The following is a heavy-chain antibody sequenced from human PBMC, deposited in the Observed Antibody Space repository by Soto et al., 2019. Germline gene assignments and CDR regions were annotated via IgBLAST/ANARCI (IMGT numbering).Heavy chain of an antibody. CDR1: GGSISSYY. D-gene: IGHD5-18*01. CDR2: IYYSGST. CDR3: ARGNSYGYPYYFDY. J-gene: IGHJ4*02. Sequence: SETLSLTCTVSGGSISSYYWSWIRQPPGKGLEWIGYIYYSGSTNYNPSLKSRVTISVDTSKNQFSLKLSSVTAADTAVYYCARGNSYGYPYYFDYWGQGTLVTVSS. V-gene: IGHV4-59*01.